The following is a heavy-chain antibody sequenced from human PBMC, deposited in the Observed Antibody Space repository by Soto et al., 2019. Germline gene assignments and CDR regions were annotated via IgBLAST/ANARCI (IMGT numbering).Heavy chain of an antibody. Sequence: QVQLVQSGAEVKKPGSSVQVSCTASGGTFSSYAISWVRQAPGHALAWMGGIIPIFGTANYAQKFQGSVTITADESTRTAYMELSSLRSEDTAVYYCSRGPKRIQRWFTNGFDLRGQGMLLTVAS. J-gene: IGHJ5*02. CDR1: GGTFSSYA. CDR2: IIPIFGTA. D-gene: IGHD5-18*01. CDR3: SRGPKRIQRWFTNGFDL. V-gene: IGHV1-69*01.